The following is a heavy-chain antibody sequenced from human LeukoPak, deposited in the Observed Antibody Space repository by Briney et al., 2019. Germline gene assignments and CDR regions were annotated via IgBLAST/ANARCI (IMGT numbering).Heavy chain of an antibody. Sequence: KSSETLSLTCSVSGGSISSTYYYWGWIRQPPGKGLEWIGSIYFSGSTYYNPSLKSRVTISVDTSKNQFSLKVSSVPAADTAVYYCARHDSGSSYGFDYWGQGTLVTVSS. V-gene: IGHV4-39*01. CDR2: IYFSGST. CDR3: ARHDSGSSYGFDY. CDR1: GGSISSTYYY. D-gene: IGHD5-18*01. J-gene: IGHJ4*02.